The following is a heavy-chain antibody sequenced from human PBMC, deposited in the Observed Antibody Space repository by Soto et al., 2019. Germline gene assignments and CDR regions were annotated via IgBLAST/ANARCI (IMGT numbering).Heavy chain of an antibody. CDR1: GFTFSGFS. Sequence: PGGSLRLSCAASGFTFSGFSMNWVRQAPGQGLEWVSYINGFSSTIYYADSVKGRFTISRDNAKNSLYLQMNSLRAEDTAVYYCARGRKVTAIPKGAEYFQHWGQGTLVTVSS. CDR3: ARGRKVTAIPKGAEYFQH. V-gene: IGHV3-48*01. J-gene: IGHJ1*01. CDR2: INGFSSTI. D-gene: IGHD2-21*02.